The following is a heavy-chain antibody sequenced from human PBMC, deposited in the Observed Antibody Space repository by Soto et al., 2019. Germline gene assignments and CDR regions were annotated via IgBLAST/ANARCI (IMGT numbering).Heavy chain of an antibody. CDR2: ISWNGASI. J-gene: IGHJ4*02. CDR1: GFTFDDYA. CDR3: AILPLYGSGFAC. D-gene: IGHD3-10*01. V-gene: IGHV3-9*01. Sequence: EVQLVESGGGLVQPGRSLRLSCAASGFTFDDYAIHWVRQAPGRGLEWVAGISWNGASIGYADSVTGRFTISRDNAMHSLHLQMNSVRSEDTALYYCAILPLYGSGFACWGQGTLVTVSS.